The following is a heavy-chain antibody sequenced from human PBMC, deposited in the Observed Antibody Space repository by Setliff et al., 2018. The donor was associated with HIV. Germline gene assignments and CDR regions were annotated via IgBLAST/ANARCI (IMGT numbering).Heavy chain of an antibody. Sequence: TLSLTCTVSGGSISSRNWWSWVRQPPGKGLEWIGEIYHSGSTNYNPSLKSRVTISVDKSTNQVSLKLNSVTAADTAVYYCARAPGEAYNFWSDYKVAGAFDIWGQGTMVTVSS. V-gene: IGHV4-4*02. CDR2: IYHSGST. D-gene: IGHD3-3*01. J-gene: IGHJ3*02. CDR3: ARAPGEAYNFWSDYKVAGAFDI. CDR1: GGSISSRNW.